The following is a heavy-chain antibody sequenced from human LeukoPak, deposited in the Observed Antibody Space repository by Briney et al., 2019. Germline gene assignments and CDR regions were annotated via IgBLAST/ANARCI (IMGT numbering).Heavy chain of an antibody. V-gene: IGHV3-7*01. Sequence: GGSLRLSCAASGFTFSNYYMSWVRQVPGKGLEWVANIKPDGSDKSYVDSVKGRFTISRDNAENSLYLQLNSLRVDDTAVYFCARDGEVGATIHDYWGQGTLVTVSS. CDR1: GFTFSNYY. CDR2: IKPDGSDK. J-gene: IGHJ4*02. D-gene: IGHD1-26*01. CDR3: ARDGEVGATIHDY.